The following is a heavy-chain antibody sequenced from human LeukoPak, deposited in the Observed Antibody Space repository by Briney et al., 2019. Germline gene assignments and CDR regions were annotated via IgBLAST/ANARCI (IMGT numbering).Heavy chain of an antibody. V-gene: IGHV3-23*01. Sequence: PGGSLRLSCAASGFTFSSYAMSWVRQAPGKGLEWVSAISGSGGSTYYADSVKGRFTISRDNSKNTLYLQMNSLRAEDTAVYYCAKRPILTGYYGAFDYWGQGTLVTVSS. J-gene: IGHJ4*02. CDR2: ISGSGGST. CDR1: GFTFSSYA. D-gene: IGHD3-9*01. CDR3: AKRPILTGYYGAFDY.